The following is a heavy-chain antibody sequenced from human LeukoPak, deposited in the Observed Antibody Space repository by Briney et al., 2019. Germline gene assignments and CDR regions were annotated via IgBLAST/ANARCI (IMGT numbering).Heavy chain of an antibody. V-gene: IGHV1-69*13. D-gene: IGHD3-10*01. CDR1: GGTFSSYA. CDR2: IIPIFGTA. J-gene: IGHJ5*02. CDR3: ARDRYYGSGSYYNA. Sequence: SVKVSCKASGGTFSSYAISWVRQAPGQGLEWMGGIIPIFGTANYAQKFQGRVTITADESTSTAYMELSSLKSEDTAVYYCARDRYYGSGSYYNAWGQGTLVTVSS.